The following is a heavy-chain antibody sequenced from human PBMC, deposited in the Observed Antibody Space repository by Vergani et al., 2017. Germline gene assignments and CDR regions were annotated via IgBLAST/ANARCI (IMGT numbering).Heavy chain of an antibody. Sequence: QVQLQESGPGLVKPSETLSLICDVSGDSITNGGFSWNWIRQPPGKGPEWIGYIFPSGNSDYNPSLKNRVSISLDKSKNQFSLWVNSVTAADTAVYFCARASLRALVGYYYYMDVWGKGKTVVVSS. CDR3: ARASLRALVGYYYYMDV. CDR1: GDSITNGGFS. V-gene: IGHV4-30-2*01. J-gene: IGHJ6*03. CDR2: IFPSGNS. D-gene: IGHD3-16*02.